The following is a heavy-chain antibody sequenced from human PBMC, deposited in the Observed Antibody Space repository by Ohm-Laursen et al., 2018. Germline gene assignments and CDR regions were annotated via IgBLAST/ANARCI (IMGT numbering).Heavy chain of an antibody. CDR3: ARDQGMVRGVHFDY. V-gene: IGHV3-23*01. CDR2: ISGSGGST. CDR1: GFTFSSYA. J-gene: IGHJ4*02. Sequence: GSLRLSCAASGFTFSSYAMSWVRQAPGKGLEWVSAISGSGGSTYYADSVKGRFTISRDNAKNSLYLQMNSLRAEDTAVYYCARDQGMVRGVHFDYWGQGTLVTVSS. D-gene: IGHD3-10*01.